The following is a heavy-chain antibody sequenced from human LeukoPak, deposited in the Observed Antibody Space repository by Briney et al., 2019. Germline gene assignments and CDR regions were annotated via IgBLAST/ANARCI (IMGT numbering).Heavy chain of an antibody. J-gene: IGHJ4*02. CDR2: ISRSSTYM. CDR3: ARGADADY. D-gene: IGHD3-16*01. CDR1: GFTFSSYS. Sequence: GGSLRLSCAASGFTFSSYSMNWVRQAPGKGLEWASYISRSSTYMDYGDSVKGRFTISRDNANNSLYLQMNSLRAEDTAVYYCARGADADYWGQGTLVTVSS. V-gene: IGHV3-21*01.